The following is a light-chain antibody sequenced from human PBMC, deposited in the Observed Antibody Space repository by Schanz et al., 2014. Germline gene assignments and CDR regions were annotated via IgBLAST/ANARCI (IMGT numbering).Light chain of an antibody. Sequence: DIQMTQSPSTLSASVGDRVTITCRASQSLISWLAWYQQKPGKAPKVLIYDASNLESGVPSRFSGSGSGTEFTLTISSLQPEDFATYYCQQSYSTPQTFGQGTKLEIK. CDR1: QSLISW. J-gene: IGKJ2*01. CDR2: DAS. V-gene: IGKV1-5*01. CDR3: QQSYSTPQT.